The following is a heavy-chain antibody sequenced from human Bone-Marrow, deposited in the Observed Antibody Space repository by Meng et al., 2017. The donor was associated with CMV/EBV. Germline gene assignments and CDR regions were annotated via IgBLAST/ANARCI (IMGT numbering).Heavy chain of an antibody. Sequence: GESLKISCAASGFTFDDYGMSWVRQAPGKGLEWVSGINWNGGSTGYADSVKGRFTISRDNAKNSLYLQMNSLRAEDTAVYYCARDQDSYYDFWSGYYRSNYYFDYWGQGTLVTVSS. J-gene: IGHJ4*02. CDR2: INWNGGST. CDR3: ARDQDSYYDFWSGYYRSNYYFDY. CDR1: GFTFDDYG. D-gene: IGHD3-3*01. V-gene: IGHV3-20*04.